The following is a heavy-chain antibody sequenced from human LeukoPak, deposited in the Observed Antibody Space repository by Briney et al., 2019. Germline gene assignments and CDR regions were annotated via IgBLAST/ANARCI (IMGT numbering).Heavy chain of an antibody. CDR2: INHSGST. V-gene: IGHV4-34*01. Sequence: SETLSLTCAVYGGSFSGYYWSWIRQPPGKGLEWIGEINHSGSTNYNPSLKSRVTISVDTSKNQFSLKLSSVTAADTAVYYCARWAPGWGRYYFYLDVWGKGTTVTVSS. D-gene: IGHD1-26*01. CDR3: ARWAPGWGRYYFYLDV. J-gene: IGHJ6*03. CDR1: GGSFSGYY.